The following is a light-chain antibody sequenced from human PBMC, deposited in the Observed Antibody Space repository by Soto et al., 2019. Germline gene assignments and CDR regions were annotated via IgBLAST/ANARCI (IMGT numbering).Light chain of an antibody. V-gene: IGKV3-15*01. CDR3: QQYNNWPQK. J-gene: IGKJ1*01. Sequence: EIVMTQSPATLSVSPGERATLSCRASQSVSSNLAWYQQKPGQAPRLLIYGASTRATGIPARFSGSGSGTEFTLTISSLQSEDFAVYYCQQYNNWPQKFGKGTKV. CDR1: QSVSSN. CDR2: GAS.